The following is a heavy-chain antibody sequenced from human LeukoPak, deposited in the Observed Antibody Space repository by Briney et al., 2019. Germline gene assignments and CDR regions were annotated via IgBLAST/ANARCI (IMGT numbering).Heavy chain of an antibody. Sequence: GGSLRLSCAASGFTFSSYAMSWVRQAPGKGLEWVSAIGLTGASTYYAASVKGRFTISRDNSKNTLFLQMNSLRAEDTAVYYCAAEHDGFDIWGQGTMVTVSS. V-gene: IGHV3-23*01. D-gene: IGHD6-13*01. CDR2: IGLTGAST. CDR3: AAEHDGFDI. CDR1: GFTFSSYA. J-gene: IGHJ3*02.